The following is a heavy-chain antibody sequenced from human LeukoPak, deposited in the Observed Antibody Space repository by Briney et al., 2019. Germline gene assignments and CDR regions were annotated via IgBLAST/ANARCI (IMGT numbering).Heavy chain of an antibody. V-gene: IGHV4-34*01. CDR3: ARASLDY. CDR1: GGSFSGYY. Sequence: SSETLSLTCAVYGGSFSGYYWSWIRQPPGKGLEWIGEINHSGSTHYNPSLKSRVTISVDTSKNQLSLKLRSVTAADTAVYYCARASLDYWGQGTLVTVSS. CDR2: INHSGST. J-gene: IGHJ4*02.